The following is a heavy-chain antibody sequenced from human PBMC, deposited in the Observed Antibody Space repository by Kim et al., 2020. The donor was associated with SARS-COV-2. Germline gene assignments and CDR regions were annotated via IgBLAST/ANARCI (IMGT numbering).Heavy chain of an antibody. CDR1: GGTFSSYA. CDR2: IIPIFGTA. D-gene: IGHD6-13*01. J-gene: IGHJ3*02. V-gene: IGHV1-69*13. CDR3: ARSKTLIAAAGGGAFDI. Sequence: SVKVSCKASGGTFSSYAISWVRQAPGQGLEWMGGIIPIFGTANYAQKFQGRVTITADESTSTAYMELSSLRSEDTAVYYCARSKTLIAAAGGGAFDIWGQGTMVTVSS.